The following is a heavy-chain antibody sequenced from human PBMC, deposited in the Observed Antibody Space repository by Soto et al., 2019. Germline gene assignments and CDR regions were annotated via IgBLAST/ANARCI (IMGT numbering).Heavy chain of an antibody. CDR1: GFTIRDWH. CDR2: ISKYSDAI. D-gene: IGHD2-2*01. J-gene: IGHJ6*02. V-gene: IGHV3-48*02. Sequence: EVQLVESGGDLVQPGGSLRLSCEASGFTIRDWHMDWVRQAPGKGLEWVSYISKYSDAIYYADSVKGRFTISRDNAKNGLSLQMNSLSDEDTAVYYCARDSGGGYAMDVWGQGTTVTVSS. CDR3: ARDSGGGYAMDV.